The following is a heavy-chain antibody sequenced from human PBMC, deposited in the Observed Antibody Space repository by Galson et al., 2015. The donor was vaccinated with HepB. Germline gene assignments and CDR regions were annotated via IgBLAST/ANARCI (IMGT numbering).Heavy chain of an antibody. CDR1: GYTFTSYA. CDR3: ARGHVKQQLKYNWFDP. J-gene: IGHJ5*02. Sequence: SVKVSCKASGYTFTSYAMHWVRQAPGQRLEWMGWINAGNGNTKYSQKFQGRVTITRDTSASTAYMELSSLRSEDTAVYYCARGHVKQQLKYNWFDPWGQGTLVTVSS. D-gene: IGHD6-13*01. CDR2: INAGNGNT. V-gene: IGHV1-3*01.